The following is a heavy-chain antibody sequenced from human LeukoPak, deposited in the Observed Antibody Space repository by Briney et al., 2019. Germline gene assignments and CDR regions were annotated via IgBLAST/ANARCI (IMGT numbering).Heavy chain of an antibody. D-gene: IGHD5-12*01. V-gene: IGHV1-69*13. CDR1: GYTFTSYG. CDR2: IIPIFGTA. CDR3: ARDGSGFDP. Sequence: ASVKVSCKASGYTFTSYGISWVRQAPGQGLEWMGGIIPIFGTANYAQKFQGRVTITADESTSTAYMELSSLRSEDTAVYYCARDGSGFDPWGQGTLVTVSS. J-gene: IGHJ5*02.